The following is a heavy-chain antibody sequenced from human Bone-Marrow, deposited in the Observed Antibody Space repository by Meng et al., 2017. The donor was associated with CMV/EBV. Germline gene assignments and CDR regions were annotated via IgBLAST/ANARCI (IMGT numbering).Heavy chain of an antibody. Sequence: SETLSLTCNVSGGSISSGGYYWSWIRQHPGKGLEWIGYIYYSGSTYYNPSLKSRVTMSVDTSKNQFSLRLTSVTAADTAVYYCARDGDGGYGGFDYWGQGTLVTVSS. CDR2: IYYSGST. CDR3: ARDGDGGYGGFDY. J-gene: IGHJ4*02. V-gene: IGHV4-31*03. D-gene: IGHD5-12*01. CDR1: GGSISSGGYY.